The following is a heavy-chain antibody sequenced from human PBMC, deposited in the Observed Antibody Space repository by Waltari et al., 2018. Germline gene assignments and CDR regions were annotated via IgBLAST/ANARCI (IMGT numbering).Heavy chain of an antibody. V-gene: IGHV1-69*02. J-gene: IGHJ5*02. Sequence: QVQLVQSGAEVKKPGSSVKVSCKASGGTFSSYTISWVRQAPGQGLEWMGRIIPILGIANYAQKFQGRVTITADKSTSTAYMELSSLRSEDTAVYYCARSPRADGWFDPWGQGTLVTVSS. CDR3: ARSPRADGWFDP. CDR2: IIPILGIA. CDR1: GGTFSSYT.